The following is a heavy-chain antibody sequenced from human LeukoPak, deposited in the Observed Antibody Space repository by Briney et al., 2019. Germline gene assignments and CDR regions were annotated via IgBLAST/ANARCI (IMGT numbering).Heavy chain of an antibody. J-gene: IGHJ6*03. CDR3: ARDVADIVVVPAFNYMDV. CDR1: GFTFSSYA. Sequence: GGSLRLSCAASGFTFSSYAMHWVRQAPGKGLEWVAVISYDGSNKYYADSVKGRFTISRDNSKNTLYLQMNSLRAEDTAVYYCARDVADIVVVPAFNYMDVWGKGTTVTVSS. D-gene: IGHD2-2*01. CDR2: ISYDGSNK. V-gene: IGHV3-30*01.